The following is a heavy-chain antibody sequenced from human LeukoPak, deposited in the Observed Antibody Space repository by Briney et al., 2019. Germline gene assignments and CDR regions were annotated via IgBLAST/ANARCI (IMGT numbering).Heavy chain of an antibody. Sequence: PGESLRLSCAASGFTFSTYSMNWVRQAPGKGLEWISYITSSSNIYYANSVKGRFTISRDNAKNSLYLQMNSLGAEDTAVYFCAKTDYYDSSGYVHFDFWGQGTLVAVSS. V-gene: IGHV3-48*01. CDR3: AKTDYYDSSGYVHFDF. J-gene: IGHJ4*02. CDR1: GFTFSTYS. CDR2: ITSSSNI. D-gene: IGHD3-22*01.